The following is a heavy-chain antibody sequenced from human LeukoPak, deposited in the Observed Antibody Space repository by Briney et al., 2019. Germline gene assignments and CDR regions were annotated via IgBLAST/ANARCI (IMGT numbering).Heavy chain of an antibody. CDR2: IKSKTDGGTT. CDR3: TTEGNVGFLEWLYGY. V-gene: IGHV3-15*07. D-gene: IGHD3-3*01. J-gene: IGHJ4*02. Sequence: GGSLRLSCAVSGLTLSNAWMNWVRQAPGKGLEWVGRIKSKTDGGTTDYAAPVKGRFPISRDDSKNTLYLQMNSLKTEDTAVYYCTTEGNVGFLEWLYGYWGQGTLVTVSS. CDR1: GLTLSNAW.